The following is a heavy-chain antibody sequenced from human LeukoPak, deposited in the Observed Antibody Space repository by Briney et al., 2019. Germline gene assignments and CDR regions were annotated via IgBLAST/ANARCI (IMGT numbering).Heavy chain of an antibody. V-gene: IGHV3-21*01. CDR2: ISSDSAHI. CDR3: ARANGLSIVRGEGVAY. CDR1: GFTFSRYS. Sequence: GGSLRLSCVASGFTFSRYSMAWVRQAPGEGLEWVSSISSDSAHIFYADSVKGRLTISRDNAKDSLYLQMSSLRAEDTAVYYCARANGLSIVRGEGVAYWGQGTLVTVSS. J-gene: IGHJ4*02. D-gene: IGHD3-10*01.